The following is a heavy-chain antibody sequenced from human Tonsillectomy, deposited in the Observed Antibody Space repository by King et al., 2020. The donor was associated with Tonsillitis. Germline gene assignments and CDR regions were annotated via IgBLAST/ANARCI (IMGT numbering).Heavy chain of an antibody. CDR2: ISSDGGDK. CDR1: GFNLSSYD. V-gene: IGHV3-30*01. D-gene: IGHD1-14*01. J-gene: IGHJ3*01. CDR3: ARDQVAWEPLIGGYGFDL. Sequence: VHLVESGGGVVQPGRSLRLSCAASGFNLSSYDVHWVRQAPGKGLEWVSVISSDGGDKYYADFVKGRFTISRDNSKNTLYLQMNSLRPEDTAVYYCARDQVAWEPLIGGYGFDLWGQGTMVTVSS.